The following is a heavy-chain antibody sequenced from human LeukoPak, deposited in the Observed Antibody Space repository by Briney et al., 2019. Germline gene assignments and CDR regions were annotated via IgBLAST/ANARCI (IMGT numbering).Heavy chain of an antibody. D-gene: IGHD4-17*01. J-gene: IGHJ3*02. CDR2: IYYSGST. Sequence: PTQTLSLTCTVSGGSISSGDYYWSWIRQPPGKGLEWIGYIYYSGSTYYNPSLKSRVTISVDTSKNQFSLKLSSVTAADTAVYYCARDSVTTDAFDIWGQGTMVTVSS. CDR1: GGSISSGDYY. V-gene: IGHV4-30-4*01. CDR3: ARDSVTTDAFDI.